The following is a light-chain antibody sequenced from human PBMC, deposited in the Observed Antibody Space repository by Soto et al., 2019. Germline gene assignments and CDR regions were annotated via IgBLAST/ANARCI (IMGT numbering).Light chain of an antibody. CDR3: LQDSNYPFT. CDR2: EAS. V-gene: IGKV1-6*01. CDR1: QGIRTD. J-gene: IGKJ3*01. Sequence: AIQMTQSPSSLAASVGDRVTITCRASQGIRTDLGWYQQRPGKAPKLLIYEASNLRSDVPSRFSGGGSGTVFTLTISSLQPEDFATYYCLQDSNYPFTFGPGTKVEI.